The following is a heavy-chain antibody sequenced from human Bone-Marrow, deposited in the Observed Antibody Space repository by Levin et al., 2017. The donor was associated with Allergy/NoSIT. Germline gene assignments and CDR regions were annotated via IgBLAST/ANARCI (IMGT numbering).Heavy chain of an antibody. CDR3: ARGSASSFDS. J-gene: IGHJ4*02. V-gene: IGHV3-7*01. Sequence: PGGSLRLSCAASGFNFNIFYMGWVRQAPGKGLEWVAYINQGGNERKYVDSVKGRFTISRDNTDNSLFLEMNNLGAGDTAVYYCARGSASSFDSWGQGTLVTVSS. D-gene: IGHD6-19*01. CDR1: GFNFNIFY. CDR2: INQGGNER.